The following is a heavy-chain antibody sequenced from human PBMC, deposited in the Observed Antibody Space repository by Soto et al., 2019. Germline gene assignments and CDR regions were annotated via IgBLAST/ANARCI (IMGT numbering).Heavy chain of an antibody. J-gene: IGHJ6*02. CDR3: ARVGGSYYYGMDV. Sequence: SETLSLTCAVSGGSISSSNWWSWVRQPPGKGLEWIGEIYHSGSTNYNPSLKSRVTISVDKSKNQFSLKLSSVTAADTAVYYCARVGGSYYYGMDVWGQGITVTVSS. V-gene: IGHV4-4*02. CDR1: GGSISSSNW. CDR2: IYHSGST. D-gene: IGHD1-26*01.